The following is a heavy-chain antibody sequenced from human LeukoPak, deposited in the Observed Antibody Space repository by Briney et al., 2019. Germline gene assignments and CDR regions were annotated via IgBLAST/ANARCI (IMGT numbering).Heavy chain of an antibody. Sequence: SGGSLRLSCAASGFTFNNYAMAWVRKAPGKGLEWVSGISRSGGGTFYSVKGRFTISRDNSKNTLFLQMNRLRAEDTAIYYCAKAGEYCPDGSCYSENYYFDYWGQGTLVTVSS. D-gene: IGHD2-15*01. J-gene: IGHJ4*02. V-gene: IGHV3-23*01. CDR1: GFTFNNYA. CDR2: ISRSGGGT. CDR3: AKAGEYCPDGSCYSENYYFDY.